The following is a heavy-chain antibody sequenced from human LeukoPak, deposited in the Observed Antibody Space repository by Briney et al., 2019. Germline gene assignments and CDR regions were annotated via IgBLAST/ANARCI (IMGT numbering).Heavy chain of an antibody. CDR1: GFSLRASGMC. CDR2: IDWDDDK. D-gene: IGHD4-11*01. V-gene: IGHV2-70*11. CDR3: ARGTITIDL. Sequence: SGPALVKPTQTLTLTCTFSGFSLRASGMCVNWIRQPPGKALEWLARIDWDDDKYYSTSLKTRLTISKDTSKNQVVLSMTNMDPVDTATYYCARGTITIDLWGQGTLVTVSS. J-gene: IGHJ5*02.